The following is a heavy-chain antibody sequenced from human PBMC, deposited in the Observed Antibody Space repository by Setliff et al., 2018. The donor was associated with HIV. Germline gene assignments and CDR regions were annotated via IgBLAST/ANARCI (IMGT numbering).Heavy chain of an antibody. J-gene: IGHJ3*01. CDR1: GPSINIHY. Sequence: PSETLSLTCTVSGPSINIHYWSWIRQSPGKAFEWIGQINHSGSTIYSPSLKSRVSMSLDKSKNQFSLKMTSVTAADTAVYYCVRAGDYYDSTGARAGFDFWGQGTRVTVSS. V-gene: IGHV4-59*04. CDR3: VRAGDYYDSTGARAGFDF. CDR2: INHSGST. D-gene: IGHD3-22*01.